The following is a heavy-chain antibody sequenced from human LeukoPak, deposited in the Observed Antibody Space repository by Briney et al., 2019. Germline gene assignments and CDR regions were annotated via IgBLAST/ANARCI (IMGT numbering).Heavy chain of an antibody. CDR2: IYYSGVT. V-gene: IGHV4-39*01. Sequence: PSETLSLTCTVSGGSINSADFYWGWLRQSPGKGLEWIGAIYYSGVTFYNPSLKSRVTISVDTSKNQLSLKLTSVTAADTSIYYCVGRKSTTPNWFDPWGQGILVTVSS. D-gene: IGHD1-1*01. CDR1: GGSINSADFY. CDR3: VGRKSTTPNWFDP. J-gene: IGHJ5*02.